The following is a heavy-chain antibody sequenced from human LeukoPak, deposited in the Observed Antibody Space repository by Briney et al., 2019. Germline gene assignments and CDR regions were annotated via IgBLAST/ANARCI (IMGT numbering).Heavy chain of an antibody. V-gene: IGHV1-18*01. J-gene: IGHJ4*02. CDR3: ARDEPYYDFWSGYYLSGGARDY. CDR1: GYTFTSYG. Sequence: ASVKVSCKASGYTFTSYGISWVRQAPGQGLEWMGWISAYNGNTNYAQRLQGRVTMTTDTSTSTAYMELRSLRSDDTAVYYCARDEPYYDFWSGYYLSGGARDYWGQGTLVTVSS. D-gene: IGHD3-3*01. CDR2: ISAYNGNT.